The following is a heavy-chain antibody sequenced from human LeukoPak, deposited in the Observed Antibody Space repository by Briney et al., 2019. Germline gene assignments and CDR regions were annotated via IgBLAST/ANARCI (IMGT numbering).Heavy chain of an antibody. CDR1: GFTFTSSA. Sequence: ASVKVSCKASGFTFTSSAMQWVRQARGQRLEGIGWIVVGSGNTNYAQKFEERVTITRDMSTSTAYIELSSLRSEDTGVYYCAADSRYSSGWYGVLTDYWGQGTLVTVSS. V-gene: IGHV1-58*02. CDR2: IVVGSGNT. J-gene: IGHJ4*02. D-gene: IGHD6-19*01. CDR3: AADSRYSSGWYGVLTDY.